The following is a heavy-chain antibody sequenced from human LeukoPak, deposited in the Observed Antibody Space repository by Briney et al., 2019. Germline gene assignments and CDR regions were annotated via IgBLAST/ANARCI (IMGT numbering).Heavy chain of an antibody. CDR1: GFTFTNYA. Sequence: GGSLRLSCAASGFTFTNYALSWLRQAPGKGLEWVSAISGSGGSTYYADSVKGRFTISRDNSKNTLYLQMNSLRAEDTAVYYCAKDDSSGYWGGFDYWGQGTLVTVSS. CDR3: AKDDSSGYWGGFDY. D-gene: IGHD3-22*01. CDR2: ISGSGGST. V-gene: IGHV3-23*01. J-gene: IGHJ4*02.